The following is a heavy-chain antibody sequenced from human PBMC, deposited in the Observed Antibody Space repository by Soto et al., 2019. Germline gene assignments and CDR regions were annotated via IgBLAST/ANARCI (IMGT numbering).Heavy chain of an antibody. CDR1: GFTFSSYG. V-gene: IGHV3-33*01. J-gene: IGHJ6*02. CDR2: RWYDGSNK. D-gene: IGHD5-12*01. CDR3: ARDCLQVATTPYYYYGMDV. Sequence: PGGSLRLSCAASGFTFSSYGMHWVRQAPGKGLEWVAVRWYDGSNKYYADSVKGRFTISRDNSKNTLYLQMNSLRAEDTAVYYCARDCLQVATTPYYYYGMDVWGQGTTVTVSS.